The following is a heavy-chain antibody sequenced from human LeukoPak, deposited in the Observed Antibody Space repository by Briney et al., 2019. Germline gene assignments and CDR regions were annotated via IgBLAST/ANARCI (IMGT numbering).Heavy chain of an antibody. Sequence: SETLSLTCTVSGSSISSGRDYWGWIRQPPGKGLEWIGSIFYTGSTHDNPSLRSRVTISVDTSKNQFSLKLSSVTAADTAVYYCARTMPVFYYGSGSKGIDNWFDPWGQGTLVTVSS. D-gene: IGHD3-10*01. V-gene: IGHV4-39*01. CDR2: IFYTGST. CDR3: ARTMPVFYYGSGSKGIDNWFDP. CDR1: GSSISSGRDY. J-gene: IGHJ5*02.